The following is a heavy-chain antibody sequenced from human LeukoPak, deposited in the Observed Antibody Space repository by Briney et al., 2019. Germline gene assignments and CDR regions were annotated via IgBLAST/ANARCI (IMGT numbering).Heavy chain of an antibody. CDR2: IRSKVYGGTP. Sequence: GGSLRLSCTTSGFTFGDYAMSWVRQAPGKGLEWVGFIRSKVYGGTPEYAASVKGRFTISRDDSKSIAYLQMNSLKTEDTAVYYCTRVDCSSTNCYISHADYWGRGTLVTVSS. J-gene: IGHJ4*02. CDR1: GFTFGDYA. CDR3: TRVDCSSTNCYISHADY. D-gene: IGHD2-2*01. V-gene: IGHV3-49*04.